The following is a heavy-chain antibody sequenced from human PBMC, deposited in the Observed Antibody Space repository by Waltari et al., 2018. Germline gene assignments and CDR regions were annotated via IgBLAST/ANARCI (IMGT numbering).Heavy chain of an antibody. D-gene: IGHD6-6*01. CDR3: AKDASSSPGYMDV. V-gene: IGHV3-30*18. CDR2: IWYDGSNK. J-gene: IGHJ6*03. Sequence: QVQLVESGGGVVQPGRSRSVSCAAYGFTFSSYGMHWVRQAPGKGLEWVAVIWYDGSNKYYADSVKGRFTISRDNSKNTLYLQMNSLRAEDTAMYYCAKDASSSPGYMDVWGKGTTVTVSS. CDR1: GFTFSSYG.